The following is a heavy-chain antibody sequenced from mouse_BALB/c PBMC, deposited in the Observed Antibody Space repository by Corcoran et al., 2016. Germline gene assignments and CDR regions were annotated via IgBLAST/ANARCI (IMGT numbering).Heavy chain of an antibody. D-gene: IGHD1-1*01. Sequence: EVQLQQSGAELVKPGASVTLSCTASGFNIKDTYLHWVKQRLEQGLEWIGRIAPANGTTKYDPKFQGKSIITADTSSNTSYLQLSSLTSEDTAVYYWARREYDGSGYFDVWGEGTTVTVSS. CDR2: IAPANGTT. V-gene: IGHV14-3*02. J-gene: IGHJ1*01. CDR3: ARREYDGSGYFDV. CDR1: GFNIKDTY.